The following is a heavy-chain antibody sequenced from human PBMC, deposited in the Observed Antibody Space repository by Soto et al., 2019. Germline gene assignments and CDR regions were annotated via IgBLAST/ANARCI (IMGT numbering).Heavy chain of an antibody. D-gene: IGHD2-2*01. V-gene: IGHV3-21*01. Sequence: GGSLRLSCAASGFTFSSYSINWVRKAPGKGLEWVSPISSSSSYISYADSVKGRFTISRDNAKNSLYLQMNSLRAEDTAVYYCARALVAPAARGDYYYYGMDVWGQGTTVTVSS. CDR1: GFTFSSYS. J-gene: IGHJ6*02. CDR2: ISSSSSYI. CDR3: ARALVAPAARGDYYYYGMDV.